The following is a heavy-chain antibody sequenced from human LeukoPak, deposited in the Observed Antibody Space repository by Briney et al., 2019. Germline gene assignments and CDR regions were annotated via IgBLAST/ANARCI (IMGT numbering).Heavy chain of an antibody. CDR1: GGSFSGYY. Sequence: ASETLSLTCAVYGGSFSGYYWSWIRQPPGKGLEWIGEINHSGSTNYNPSLKSRVTISVDTSKNQFSLKLSSVTAADTAVYYCARGRARTITMVRGARLHYYMDVWGKGTTVTVSS. D-gene: IGHD3-10*01. CDR3: ARGRARTITMVRGARLHYYMDV. V-gene: IGHV4-34*01. CDR2: INHSGST. J-gene: IGHJ6*03.